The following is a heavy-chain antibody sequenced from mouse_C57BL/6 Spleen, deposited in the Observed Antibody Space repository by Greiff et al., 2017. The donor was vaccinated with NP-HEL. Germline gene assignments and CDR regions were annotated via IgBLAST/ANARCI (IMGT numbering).Heavy chain of an antibody. D-gene: IGHD2-13*01. CDR2: INPNNGGT. CDR1: GYTFTDYY. J-gene: IGHJ3*01. CDR3: ARSCDRAY. Sequence: EVQLQQSGPELVKPGASVKISCKASGYTFTDYYMNWVKQSHGKSLEWIGDINPNNGGTSYNQKFKGKATLTVDKSSSTAYMELRSLTSEDSAVYYCARSCDRAYWGQGTLVTVSA. V-gene: IGHV1-26*01.